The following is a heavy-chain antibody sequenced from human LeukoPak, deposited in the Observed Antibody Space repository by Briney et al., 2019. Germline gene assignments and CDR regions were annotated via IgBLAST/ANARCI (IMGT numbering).Heavy chain of an antibody. CDR2: ISGTGGST. V-gene: IGHV3-23*01. CDR3: AKGHTDYGTGFDL. CDR1: EFTFSSYA. D-gene: IGHD4-17*01. J-gene: IGHJ4*02. Sequence: PGGSLRLSCAASEFTFSSYAMSWVRQAPGKGLESVSVISGTGGSTYYADSVKGRFTISRDNSKNTLYLQMNSLRAEDTAVYYCAKGHTDYGTGFDLWGQGTLVTVPS.